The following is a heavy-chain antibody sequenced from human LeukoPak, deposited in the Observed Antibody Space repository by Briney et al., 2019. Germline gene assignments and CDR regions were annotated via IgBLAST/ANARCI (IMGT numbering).Heavy chain of an antibody. Sequence: SETLSLTCTVSGGSISSHYWSWIRQPPGKELEWIGYIYYSGSTNYNPFLKSRVTISVDTSKNQFSLKLSSVTAADTAVYYCARENYDFWSGYYPQGWFDPWGQGTLVTVSS. J-gene: IGHJ5*02. CDR1: GGSISSHY. CDR2: IYYSGST. D-gene: IGHD3-3*01. CDR3: ARENYDFWSGYYPQGWFDP. V-gene: IGHV4-59*11.